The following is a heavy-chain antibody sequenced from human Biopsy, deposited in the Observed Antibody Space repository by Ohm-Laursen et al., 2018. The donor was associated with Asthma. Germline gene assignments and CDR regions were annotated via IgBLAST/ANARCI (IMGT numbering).Heavy chain of an antibody. CDR2: ISYDGSNK. Sequence: RSLRLSCAASGFTFSSYGMHWVRQAPGKGLEWVAVISYDGSNKYYADSVKGRFTISRDNSKNTLYLQMNSLRAEDTAVYYCAKWDTYYDFWSGYYTRYNYYYGMDVWGQGTTVTVSS. V-gene: IGHV3-30*18. CDR3: AKWDTYYDFWSGYYTRYNYYYGMDV. CDR1: GFTFSSYG. J-gene: IGHJ6*02. D-gene: IGHD3-3*01.